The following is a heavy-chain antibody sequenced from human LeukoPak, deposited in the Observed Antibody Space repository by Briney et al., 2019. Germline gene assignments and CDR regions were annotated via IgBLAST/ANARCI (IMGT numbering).Heavy chain of an antibody. D-gene: IGHD6-19*01. CDR2: ISWNSGSI. CDR1: GFTFDDYA. Sequence: GGSLRLSCAASGFTFDDYAMHWVGHAPGKGLEWVSGISWNSGSIGYADSVKCRFTISRDNAKNSLYLQMNSLRAEDTALYYCAKDKGGAVAGNFDYWGQGTLVTVSS. V-gene: IGHV3-9*01. CDR3: AKDKGGAVAGNFDY. J-gene: IGHJ4*02.